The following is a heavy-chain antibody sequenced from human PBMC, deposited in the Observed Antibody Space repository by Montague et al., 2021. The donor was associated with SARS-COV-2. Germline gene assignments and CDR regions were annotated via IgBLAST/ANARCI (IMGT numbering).Heavy chain of an antibody. CDR2: IYYSGST. D-gene: IGHD4-17*01. CDR1: GGSISSSSYY. CDR3: ARDGGTVTTFLGVGYVSGGVSWFDP. Sequence: SETLSLTCTVSGGSISSSSYYWGWIRQPPGKGLEWIGSIYYSGSTXYKPSLKSRVTISVDTSKNQFSLKLSSVTAADTAVYYCARDGGTVTTFLGVGYVSGGVSWFDPWGHGTLVTVSS. J-gene: IGHJ5*02. V-gene: IGHV4-39*07.